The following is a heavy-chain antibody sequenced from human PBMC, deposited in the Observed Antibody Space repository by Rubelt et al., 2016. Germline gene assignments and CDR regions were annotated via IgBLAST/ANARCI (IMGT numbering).Heavy chain of an antibody. CDR2: IIPILGIA. J-gene: IGHJ4*02. CDR3: AREDGSSWSDY. CDR1: GGTFSSYA. D-gene: IGHD6-6*01. Sequence: QVQLVQSGAEVKKPGSSVKVSCKASGGTFSSYAISWVRQAPGQGLEWMGRIIPILGIANYAQKLQGRVTITADKTTSKAYMELSSLRSEDTAVYYCAREDGSSWSDYWGQGTLVTVSS. V-gene: IGHV1-69*04.